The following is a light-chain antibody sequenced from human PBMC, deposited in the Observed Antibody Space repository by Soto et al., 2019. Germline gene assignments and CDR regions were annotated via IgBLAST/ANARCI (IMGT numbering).Light chain of an antibody. Sequence: EIVFKQSPGTLSLSPGKRATLSCRASQSVSSSYLAWDQQKPGQAPRLLIYGASSRATGIPDRFSGSGSGTDFTLTISRLEPEDFAVYYCQQYGSSPQSFGQWTKVEIK. V-gene: IGKV3-20*01. J-gene: IGKJ1*01. CDR1: QSVSSSY. CDR2: GAS. CDR3: QQYGSSPQS.